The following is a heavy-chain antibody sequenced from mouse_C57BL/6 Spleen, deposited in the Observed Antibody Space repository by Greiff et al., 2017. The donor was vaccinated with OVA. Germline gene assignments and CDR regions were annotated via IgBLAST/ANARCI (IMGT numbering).Heavy chain of an antibody. J-gene: IGHJ4*01. CDR3: ARRSNHAMDY. CDR2: ISSGSSTI. Sequence: EVKLQESGGGLVKPGGSLKLSCAASGFTFSDYGMHWVRQAPEKGLEWVAYISSGSSTIYYADTVKGRFTISRDNAKNTLFLQMTSLRSEDTAMYYCARRSNHAMDYWGQGTSVTVSS. D-gene: IGHD2-5*01. CDR1: GFTFSDYG. V-gene: IGHV5-17*01.